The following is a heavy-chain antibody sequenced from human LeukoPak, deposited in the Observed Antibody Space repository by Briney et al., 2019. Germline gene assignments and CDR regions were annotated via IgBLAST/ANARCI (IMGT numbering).Heavy chain of an antibody. Sequence: GGSLRLSCAASGFTFSSYSMNWVRQAPGKGPEWVSSISSSSSYIYYADSVKGRFTISRDNAKNSLYLQMNSLRAEDTAVYYCARDRVVVAAIDYWGQGTLVTVSS. CDR2: ISSSSSYI. CDR3: ARDRVVVAAIDY. CDR1: GFTFSSYS. D-gene: IGHD2-15*01. V-gene: IGHV3-21*01. J-gene: IGHJ4*02.